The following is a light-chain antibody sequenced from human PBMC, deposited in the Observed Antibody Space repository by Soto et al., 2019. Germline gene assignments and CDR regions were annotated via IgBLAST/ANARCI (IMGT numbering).Light chain of an antibody. CDR3: QQYNSYPWT. J-gene: IGKJ1*01. Sequence: AIQMTQSPSSLTASVGDRITISCRASQGIRNDVSWYQQKPGKAPKLLIYDASSLESGVPSRFSGSGSGTEFTLTISSLQPDDFATYYCQQYNSYPWTFGQGTKVEIK. CDR1: QGIRND. CDR2: DAS. V-gene: IGKV1-13*02.